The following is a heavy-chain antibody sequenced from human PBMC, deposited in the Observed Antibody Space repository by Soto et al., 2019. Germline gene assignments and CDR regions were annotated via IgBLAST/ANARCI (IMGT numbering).Heavy chain of an antibody. CDR1: GGTFSSYT. D-gene: IGHD3-10*01. CDR2: IIPILGIA. J-gene: IGHJ4*02. V-gene: IGHV1-69*02. Sequence: ASVKVSCKASGGTFSSYTISWVRQAPGQGLEWMGRIIPILGIANYAQKFQGRVTITADKSTSTAYMELSSLRSEDTAVYYCARYGSGSSKWGYYFDYWGQGTLVTVSS. CDR3: ARYGSGSSKWGYYFDY.